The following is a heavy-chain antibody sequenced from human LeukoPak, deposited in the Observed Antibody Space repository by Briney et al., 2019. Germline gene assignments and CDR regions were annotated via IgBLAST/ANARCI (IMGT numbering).Heavy chain of an antibody. CDR2: ISGSGGST. Sequence: GGSLRLSCAAPGFTFSSYAMSWVRQAPGKGLEWVSAISGSGGSTYYADSVKGRFTISRDNSKNTLYLQMNSLKTEDTARYYCTTDTFYMKGLDPWGQGTLVIVSS. V-gene: IGHV3-23*01. J-gene: IGHJ5*02. CDR3: TTDTFYMKGLDP. D-gene: IGHD2/OR15-2a*01. CDR1: GFTFSSYA.